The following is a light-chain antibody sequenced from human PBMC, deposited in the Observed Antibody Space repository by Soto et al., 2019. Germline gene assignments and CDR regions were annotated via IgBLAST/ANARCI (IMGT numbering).Light chain of an antibody. V-gene: IGKV3-20*01. CDR3: QQYGSSPET. CDR2: GAS. Sequence: EIVMTQSPATLSVSPGERVTLSCRASQSVSSYLAWYQQKPGQAPRLLIYGASSRATGIPDRFSGSGSGTDFTLTISRLEPEDFAVYYCQQYGSSPETFGQGTKVDIK. J-gene: IGKJ1*01. CDR1: QSVSSY.